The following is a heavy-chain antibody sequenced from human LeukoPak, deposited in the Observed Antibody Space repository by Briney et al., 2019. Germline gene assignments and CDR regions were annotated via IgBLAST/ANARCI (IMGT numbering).Heavy chain of an antibody. J-gene: IGHJ4*02. V-gene: IGHV3-43*02. CDR2: ISGDGGST. Sequence: GGSLRLSCAASGFTFDDYAMHWVRQAPGKGLEWVSLISGDGGSTYYADSVKGRFTTSRDNSKNSLYLQMNSLRTEDTALYYCAKDIHCSGGSCYSGFDYWGQGTLVTVSS. D-gene: IGHD2-15*01. CDR3: AKDIHCSGGSCYSGFDY. CDR1: GFTFDDYA.